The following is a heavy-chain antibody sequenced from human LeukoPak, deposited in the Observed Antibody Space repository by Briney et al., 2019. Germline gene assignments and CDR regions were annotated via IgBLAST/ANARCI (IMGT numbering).Heavy chain of an antibody. J-gene: IGHJ4*02. V-gene: IGHV3-30-3*01. CDR3: AKDQVGATNI. Sequence: GGSLRLSCAASGFTFSSYAMHWVRQAPGKGLEWVAVISYDGSNKYYADSVKGRFTISRDNSKNTLYLQMNSLRAEDTAVYYCAKDQVGATNIWGQGTLVTVSS. D-gene: IGHD1-26*01. CDR1: GFTFSSYA. CDR2: ISYDGSNK.